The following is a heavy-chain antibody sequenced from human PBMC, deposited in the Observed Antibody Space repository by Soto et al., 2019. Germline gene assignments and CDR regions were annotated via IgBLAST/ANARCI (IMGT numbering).Heavy chain of an antibody. V-gene: IGHV1-2*02. CDR2: VNPGNGTT. Sequence: ASVKVSCKASGYTFTAYYMHWVRQAPGQGLEWMGWVNPGNGTTSFAQKFQGRVTMTRDTSISTAYMELSGLRSDDTAMYYCDRDTYANIDYWRQGTLVSVTS. CDR3: DRDTYANIDY. J-gene: IGHJ4*02. D-gene: IGHD2-8*01. CDR1: GYTFTAYY.